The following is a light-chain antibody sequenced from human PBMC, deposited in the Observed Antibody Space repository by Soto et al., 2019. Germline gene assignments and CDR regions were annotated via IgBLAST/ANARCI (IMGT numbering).Light chain of an antibody. CDR3: PQRSNWPIT. CDR2: DAS. Sequence: FSPGESGRPSCRASQSVSSYLAWYQQKPGQAPRLLIYDASNRATGIPARFSGSGSGTDFTRTISILEPEDFAVYYCPQRSNWPITFGQGTRLEIK. V-gene: IGKV3-11*01. CDR1: QSVSSY. J-gene: IGKJ5*01.